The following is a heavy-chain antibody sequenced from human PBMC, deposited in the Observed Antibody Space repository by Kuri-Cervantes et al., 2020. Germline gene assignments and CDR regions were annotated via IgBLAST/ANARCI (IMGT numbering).Heavy chain of an antibody. Sequence: SETLSLTCTVSGGSISSSSYYWGWIRQPPGKGLEWIGSIYYSGSTYYNPSLKSRVTISVDTSKNQFSLKLRSVTAADTAVYYCARQETYDDFWSSIYYYYGMDVWGQGTAVTVSS. D-gene: IGHD3-3*01. CDR3: ARQETYDDFWSSIYYYYGMDV. V-gene: IGHV4-39*01. J-gene: IGHJ6*02. CDR2: IYYSGST. CDR1: GGSISSSSYY.